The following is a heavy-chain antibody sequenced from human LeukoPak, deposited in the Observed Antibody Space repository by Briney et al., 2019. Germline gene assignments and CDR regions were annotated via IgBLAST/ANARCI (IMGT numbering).Heavy chain of an antibody. V-gene: IGHV4-39*01. D-gene: IGHD2-2*01. CDR3: AIRIVGYCSSNNCFSLDYFDY. Sequence: SETLSLTCSVSGASISSSSYYWGWIRQSLGKGLEWIGSIYYSGSTYYNPSLKSRVTLSVDTSKNQFSLKVRSVTATDTAVYYCAIRIVGYCSSNNCFSLDYFDYWGQGSLVTVSS. CDR1: GASISSSSYY. CDR2: IYYSGST. J-gene: IGHJ4*02.